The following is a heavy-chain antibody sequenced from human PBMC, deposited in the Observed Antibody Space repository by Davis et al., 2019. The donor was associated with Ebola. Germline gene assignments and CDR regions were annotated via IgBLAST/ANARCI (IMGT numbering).Heavy chain of an antibody. J-gene: IGHJ5*02. Sequence: SETLSLTCAVYGGSFSGYYWSWIRQPPGKGLEWIGSIYYSGSSYYNPSLKSRVTLSVDTSKSQFSLKLHSVTAADTALYYCARFIVGPTNWSDPWGQGTLVTVSS. V-gene: IGHV4-34*01. CDR1: GGSFSGYY. CDR3: ARFIVGPTNWSDP. D-gene: IGHD1-26*01. CDR2: IYYSGSS.